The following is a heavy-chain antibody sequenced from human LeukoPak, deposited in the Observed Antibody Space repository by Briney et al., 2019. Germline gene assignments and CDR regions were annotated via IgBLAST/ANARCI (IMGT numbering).Heavy chain of an antibody. D-gene: IGHD2-15*01. Sequence: TSETLSLTCTVSGGSISSYYWSWIRQPPGKGLEWIGYIYYSGTINYNPSLKSRVTISVDTSKHQFSLRLSSVTAADTAVYCCARHRGAYCGGGSCYSSYYFDSWGQGTLVTVSS. V-gene: IGHV4-59*08. CDR1: GGSISSYY. CDR3: ARHRGAYCGGGSCYSSYYFDS. CDR2: IYYSGTI. J-gene: IGHJ4*02.